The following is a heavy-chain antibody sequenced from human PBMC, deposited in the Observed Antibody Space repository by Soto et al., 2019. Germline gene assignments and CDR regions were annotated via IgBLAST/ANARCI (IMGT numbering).Heavy chain of an antibody. CDR2: ISSSSSTI. CDR1: WFTFGSYS. Sequence: WGAPRLSCAASWFTFGSYSLNRVRPAPGEGLELVSYISSSSSTIYYADSVKGRFTISRDNAKNSLYLQMNSLRAEDTAVYYCAKGGCSGGNCSPNWFDPWGQGTLVTVSS. V-gene: IGHV3-48*01. D-gene: IGHD2-15*01. J-gene: IGHJ5*02. CDR3: AKGGCSGGNCSPNWFDP.